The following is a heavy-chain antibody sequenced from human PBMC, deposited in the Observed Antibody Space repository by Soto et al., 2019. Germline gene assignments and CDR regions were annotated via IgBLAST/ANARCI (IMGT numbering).Heavy chain of an antibody. D-gene: IGHD6-19*01. J-gene: IGHJ3*02. CDR3: TSLASHTAVAEGFDI. Sequence: GKGLEWVGRIRSKAKSYATAYAASVKGRFTISRDDSMNTTYLQMSSLKTEDTAVYYCTSLASHTAVAEGFDICAQRPM. V-gene: IGHV3-73*01. CDR2: IRSKAKSYAT.